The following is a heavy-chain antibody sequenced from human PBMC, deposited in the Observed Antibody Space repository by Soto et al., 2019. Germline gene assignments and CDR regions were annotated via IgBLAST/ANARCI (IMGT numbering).Heavy chain of an antibody. D-gene: IGHD5-18*01. Sequence: PGESLKISCNASGYAFTNYWISCVRQKPGQGLEWMGRIDPSDSRTKYSPSSDGHVTISIDKSISAAFLQWSSLRASDTAVYYCARRRGYSYDFDYWGQGTLVTVSS. J-gene: IGHJ4*02. CDR2: IDPSDSRT. V-gene: IGHV5-10-1*01. CDR1: GYAFTNYW. CDR3: ARRRGYSYDFDY.